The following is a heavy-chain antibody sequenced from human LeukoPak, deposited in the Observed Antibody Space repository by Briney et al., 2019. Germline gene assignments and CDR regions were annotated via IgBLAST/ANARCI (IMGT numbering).Heavy chain of an antibody. Sequence: SETLSLTCTVSGGSISSYYWSWIRQPAGKGLEWIGRIYTSGSTIYNPSLKSRVTMSVDTSKNQFSLKLSSVTAADTAVYYCARASYYGSGSYYALRFDPWGQGTLVTVSS. V-gene: IGHV4-4*07. CDR2: IYTSGST. J-gene: IGHJ5*02. D-gene: IGHD3-10*01. CDR3: ARASYYGSGSYYALRFDP. CDR1: GGSISSYY.